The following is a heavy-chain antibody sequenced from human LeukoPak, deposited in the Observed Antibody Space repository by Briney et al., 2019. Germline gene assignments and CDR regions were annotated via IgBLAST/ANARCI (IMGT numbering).Heavy chain of an antibody. Sequence: GGSLRLSCEASGFTFSSYVMHWVRQAPGKGLEWVALIWYDGSNRYHADSVKGRFTISRDNSKNTVYLQMNSLRHEDTALYYCARDYYDTTGFGDYWGQGTLVTVSS. CDR1: GFTFSSYV. D-gene: IGHD3-22*01. CDR2: IWYDGSNR. CDR3: ARDYYDTTGFGDY. J-gene: IGHJ4*02. V-gene: IGHV3-33*01.